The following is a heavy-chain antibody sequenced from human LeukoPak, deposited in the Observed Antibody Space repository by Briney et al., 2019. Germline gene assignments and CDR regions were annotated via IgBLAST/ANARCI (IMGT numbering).Heavy chain of an antibody. V-gene: IGHV1-2*02. CDR1: GYTFTGYY. Sequence: ASVKVSCKASGYTFTGYYMHWVRQAPGQGLEWMGWINPNSGGTNYAQKFQGRVTMTRDTSISTAYMELSRLRSDDTAVYYCARDGGYCSGGSCYLGLYYFNYWGQGTLVTVSS. CDR3: ARDGGYCSGGSCYLGLYYFNY. CDR2: INPNSGGT. J-gene: IGHJ4*02. D-gene: IGHD2-15*01.